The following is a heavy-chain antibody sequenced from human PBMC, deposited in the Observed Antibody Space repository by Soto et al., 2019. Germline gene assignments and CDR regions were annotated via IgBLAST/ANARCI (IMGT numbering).Heavy chain of an antibody. CDR1: GGSISSYY. V-gene: IGHV4-59*01. CDR3: ASWTTVTTERLDAFDI. CDR2: IYYSGST. J-gene: IGHJ3*02. Sequence: QVQLQESGPGLVKPSETLSLTCTVSGGSISSYYWSWIRQPPGKGLEWIGYIYYSGSTNYNPSLKSRVTISVDTSKNPFSLKLSSVTAADTAVYYCASWTTVTTERLDAFDIWGQGTMVTVSS. D-gene: IGHD4-17*01.